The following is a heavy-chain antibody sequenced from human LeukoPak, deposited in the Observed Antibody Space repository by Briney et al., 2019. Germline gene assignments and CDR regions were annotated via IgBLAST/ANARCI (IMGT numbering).Heavy chain of an antibody. J-gene: IGHJ4*02. Sequence: GGSLRLSCAASGLTVSSNYMSWVRQAPGKGLEWVSVIYSGGSTYYADSVKGRFTISRHNSKNTLYLQVNSLRAEDTAVYYCATAQRGYSYGFDYWGQGTLVTVSS. V-gene: IGHV3-53*04. D-gene: IGHD5-18*01. CDR1: GLTVSSNY. CDR2: IYSGGST. CDR3: ATAQRGYSYGFDY.